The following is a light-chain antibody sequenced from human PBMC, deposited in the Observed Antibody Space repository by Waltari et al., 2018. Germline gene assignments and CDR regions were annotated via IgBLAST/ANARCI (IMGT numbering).Light chain of an antibody. CDR2: VAS. CDR3: QHYAKSPFT. V-gene: IGKV3-20*01. J-gene: IGKJ4*01. CDR1: QSVGSSY. Sequence: EILLTQSPGTLSLSPGERATLSCRASQSVGSSYLAWYQQKFGQPPRPLIYVASLRVTGIPDRFSGSGSGTDFTLTISRLEPEDLAVYYCQHYAKSPFTFGGGTRVEL.